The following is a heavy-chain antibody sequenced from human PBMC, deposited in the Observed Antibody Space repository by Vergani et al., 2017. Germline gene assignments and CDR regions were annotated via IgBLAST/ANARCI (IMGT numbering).Heavy chain of an antibody. V-gene: IGHV3-30*03. CDR1: GFTFSSYG. CDR2: ISNDGRHT. Sequence: QVQLVESGGSVVQPGRSLRLSCAASGFTFSSYGMHWVRQAPGKGLEWVAVISNDGRHTYYADSVRGRFSISRDNSKNTLYLQMNSLRTEDTANYYCRGEMDVWGKGTTVTVSS. J-gene: IGHJ6*04. CDR3: RGEMDV.